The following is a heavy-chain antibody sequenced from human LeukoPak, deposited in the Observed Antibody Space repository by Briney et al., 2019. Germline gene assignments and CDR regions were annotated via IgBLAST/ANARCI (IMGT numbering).Heavy chain of an antibody. CDR2: IYYSGST. V-gene: IGHV4-39*07. CDR1: GGSISGSSYY. J-gene: IGHJ4*02. CDR3: ARVGLDISTHLDF. D-gene: IGHD2-2*01. Sequence: SETLSLTCTVPGGSISGSSYYWGWIRQPPGKGLEWIGSIYYSGSTYYNSSLKSRVSISVDTSRNQFSLKLNSVTAADTAVYYCARVGLDISTHLDFWGQGALVTVSS.